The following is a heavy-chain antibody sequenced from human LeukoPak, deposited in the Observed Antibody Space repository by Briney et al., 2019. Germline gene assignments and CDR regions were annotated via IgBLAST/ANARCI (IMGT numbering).Heavy chain of an antibody. CDR1: GGSISSYY. D-gene: IGHD3-22*01. CDR3: ARDLEYYDSSGYPRTDAFDI. V-gene: IGHV4-59*01. Sequence: SETLSLTCTVSGGSISSYYWSWIRQPPGKGLEWIGYIYYSGSTNYNPSLKSRVTISVDTSKNQFPLKLSSVTAADTAVYYCARDLEYYDSSGYPRTDAFDIWGQGTMVTVSS. J-gene: IGHJ3*02. CDR2: IYYSGST.